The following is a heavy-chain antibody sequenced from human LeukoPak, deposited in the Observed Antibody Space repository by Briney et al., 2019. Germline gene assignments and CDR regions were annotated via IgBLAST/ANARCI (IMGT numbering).Heavy chain of an antibody. D-gene: IGHD6-19*01. V-gene: IGHV3-33*01. CDR1: GFTFSSYG. Sequence: GGSLRLSCAASGFTFSSYGMHWVRQAPGKGLEWVAVIWYDGSNKYYADSVKDRFTISRDNSKDTLYLQMNGLRAEDTAVYYCARVAVAGNLNNWFDPWGQGTLVTVSS. CDR2: IWYDGSNK. CDR3: ARVAVAGNLNNWFDP. J-gene: IGHJ5*02.